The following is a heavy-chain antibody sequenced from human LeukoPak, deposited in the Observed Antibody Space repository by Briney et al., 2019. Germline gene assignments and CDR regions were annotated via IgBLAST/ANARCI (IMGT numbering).Heavy chain of an antibody. Sequence: GGSLRLSCAASGFTFSSYSMNWVRQAPGKGLEWVSSISSSSSYIYYADSVKGRFTISRDNAKNSLYLQMNSLRAEDTAVYYCARDFLGLYYYDSSGYIVGMDVWGQGTTVTVAS. J-gene: IGHJ6*02. CDR3: ARDFLGLYYYDSSGYIVGMDV. CDR2: ISSSSSYI. D-gene: IGHD3-22*01. V-gene: IGHV3-21*01. CDR1: GFTFSSYS.